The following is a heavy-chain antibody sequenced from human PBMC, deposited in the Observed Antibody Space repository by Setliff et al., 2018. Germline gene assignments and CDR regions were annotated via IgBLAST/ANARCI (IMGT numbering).Heavy chain of an antibody. J-gene: IGHJ4*02. Sequence: GGSLRLSCVASGYTFSSYAIHWVRQAPGKGLEWVALISWDGTKTSYADSVRGRLTISRDGSKSTLYLDMSSLRSEDTAVYYCAKVLDTTGYYYFDFWGQGTLVTVSS. V-gene: IGHV3-30*18. CDR1: GYTFSSYA. CDR3: AKVLDTTGYYYFDF. D-gene: IGHD3-22*01. CDR2: ISWDGTKT.